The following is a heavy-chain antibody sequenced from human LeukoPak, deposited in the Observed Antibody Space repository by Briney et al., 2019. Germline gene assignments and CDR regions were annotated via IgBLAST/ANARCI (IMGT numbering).Heavy chain of an antibody. CDR1: GGSISSYY. V-gene: IGHV4-59*01. Sequence: KTSETLSLTCTVSGGSISSYYWSWIRQPPGKGLEWIGYIYYSGSTNYNPSLKSRVTISVDTSKNQFSLKLSSVTAADTAVYYCARDRFGSSRRNWFDPWGQGTLVTVSS. CDR3: ARDRFGSSRRNWFDP. D-gene: IGHD6-13*01. J-gene: IGHJ5*02. CDR2: IYYSGST.